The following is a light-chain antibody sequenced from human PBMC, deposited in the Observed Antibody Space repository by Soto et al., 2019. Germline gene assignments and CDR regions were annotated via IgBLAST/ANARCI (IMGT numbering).Light chain of an antibody. CDR3: QQYDNWPLWT. V-gene: IGKV3-15*01. Sequence: ELVMTQSPATLSVSPRERATLSCRASQSVSSNLAWYQQKPGQSPRLLIYGASTRATGIPARFSGSGSGTEFTLTISSLQSEDFAVYYCQQYDNWPLWTFGQGTKVDIK. J-gene: IGKJ1*01. CDR1: QSVSSN. CDR2: GAS.